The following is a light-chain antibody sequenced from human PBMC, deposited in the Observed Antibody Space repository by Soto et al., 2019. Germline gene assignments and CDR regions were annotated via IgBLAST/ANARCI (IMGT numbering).Light chain of an antibody. CDR2: GAS. CDR1: QSVTSNY. J-gene: IGKJ1*01. V-gene: IGKV3-20*01. CDR3: QHYVTSLTT. Sequence: EIVLTQSPGTLSLSPGVRATLSCGASQSVTSNYLAWYRQKPGQAPRLLIFGASIRVKGIPDRFIGSGSGTDFTLTISRLGPEDFAVYYCQHYVTSLTTFGQGTKVEVK.